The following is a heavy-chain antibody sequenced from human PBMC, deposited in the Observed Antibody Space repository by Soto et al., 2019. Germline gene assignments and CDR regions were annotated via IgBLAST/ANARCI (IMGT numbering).Heavy chain of an antibody. Sequence: SETLSLTCTVSGVSISSYYWSWIRQPPGKGLEWIGYIYYSGSTNYNLSLKSRVTISVDTSKNQFSLKLSSVTAADTVVYYCARDNGYSYGYTLYHWGQGTLVTVSS. CDR2: IYYSGST. D-gene: IGHD5-18*01. CDR1: GVSISSYY. CDR3: ARDNGYSYGYTLYH. V-gene: IGHV4-59*01. J-gene: IGHJ5*02.